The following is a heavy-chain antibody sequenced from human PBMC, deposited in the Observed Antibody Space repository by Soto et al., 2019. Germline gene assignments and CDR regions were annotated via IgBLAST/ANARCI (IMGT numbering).Heavy chain of an antibody. J-gene: IGHJ5*02. D-gene: IGHD2-15*01. CDR2: IYYSGST. V-gene: IGHV4-39*01. CDR3: ARQYCSGGSCRAGWFDP. CDR1: GGSISSSSYY. Sequence: QLQLQESGPGLVKPSETLSLTCTVSGGSISSSSYYWGWIRQPPGKGLEWIGSIYYSGSTYYNPSLKSRVTISVDTSKNQFSLKLSSVTAADTAVYYCARQYCSGGSCRAGWFDPWGQGTLVTVSS.